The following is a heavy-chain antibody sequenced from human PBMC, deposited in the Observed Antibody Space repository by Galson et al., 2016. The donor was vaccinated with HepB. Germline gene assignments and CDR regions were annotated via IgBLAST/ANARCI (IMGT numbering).Heavy chain of an antibody. CDR1: GGSFSGYY. CDR2: INHSGST. D-gene: IGHD4-17*01. Sequence: LSLTCAVYGGSFSGYYWSWIRQPPGKGLEWIGEINHSGSTNYNPSLKSRVTISVDTSKNQFSLKLSSVTAADTAVYYCARGDNPDYGDYASAYYYMDVWGKGTTVT. J-gene: IGHJ6*03. V-gene: IGHV4-34*01. CDR3: ARGDNPDYGDYASAYYYMDV.